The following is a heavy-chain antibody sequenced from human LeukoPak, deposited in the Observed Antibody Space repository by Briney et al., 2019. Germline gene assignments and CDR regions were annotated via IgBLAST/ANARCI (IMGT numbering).Heavy chain of an antibody. D-gene: IGHD5-24*01. CDR1: GFTFSKYR. Sequence: GGSLRDSRADSGFTFSKYRMNSVRQAPGKGLEWVSSISSRSTYIYYADSVKGRFTVSRDNAKNSFFLQMNSLRAEDTAVYYCAIDLDGLYWFYVLWRRGTLVTVSS. CDR2: ISSRSTYI. J-gene: IGHJ2*01. V-gene: IGHV3-21*01. CDR3: AIDLDGLYWFYVL.